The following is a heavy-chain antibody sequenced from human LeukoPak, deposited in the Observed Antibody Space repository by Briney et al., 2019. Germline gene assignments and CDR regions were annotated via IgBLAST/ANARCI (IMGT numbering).Heavy chain of an antibody. Sequence: ASVKVSCKASGYTFTSYDINWVRQATGQGLEWMGWINPNSGGTNYAQKFQGRVTMTRDTSISTAYMELSRLRSDDTAVYYCARAHYSYGPQYYYYYGMDVWGQGTTVTVSS. CDR2: INPNSGGT. J-gene: IGHJ6*02. V-gene: IGHV1-2*02. D-gene: IGHD5-18*01. CDR1: GYTFTSYD. CDR3: ARAHYSYGPQYYYYYGMDV.